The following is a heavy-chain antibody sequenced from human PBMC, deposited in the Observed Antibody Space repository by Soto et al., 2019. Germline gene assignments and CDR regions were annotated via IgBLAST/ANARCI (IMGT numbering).Heavy chain of an antibody. J-gene: IGHJ4*02. CDR1: GFSVKSNY. D-gene: IGHD6-19*01. V-gene: IGHV3-53*02. Sequence: EVQLVETGGGLIQPGGSLRLSCAASGFSVKSNYMSWVRQAPGKGLEWVSVIYGGGSTYYADSVKGRFTISRDNSKNTLYLQMNSLRAEDTAVYYCAREGAVAGTHRPLPLGYWGQGTLVTVSS. CDR3: AREGAVAGTHRPLPLGY. CDR2: IYGGGST.